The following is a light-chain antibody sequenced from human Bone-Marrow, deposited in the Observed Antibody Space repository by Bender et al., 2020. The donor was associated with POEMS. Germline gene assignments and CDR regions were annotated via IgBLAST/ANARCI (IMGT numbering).Light chain of an antibody. J-gene: IGLJ1*01. V-gene: IGLV2-14*03. CDR1: TGNVGGYNY. CDR3: SSYAGSHYV. CDR2: DVS. Sequence: SALTQPASVSGSPGQSITISCTGTTGNVGGYNYVSWYQHYPGKAPTLIIYDVSERPSGVPGRFSGSKSGTTGSLAISGLQSEDEADYYCSSYAGSHYVFGTATKVTVL.